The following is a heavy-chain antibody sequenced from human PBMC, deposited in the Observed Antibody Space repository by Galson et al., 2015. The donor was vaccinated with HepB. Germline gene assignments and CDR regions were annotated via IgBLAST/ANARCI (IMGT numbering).Heavy chain of an antibody. Sequence: SLRLSCAASGFSFSSYGVHWVRKAPGKGLEWVAIISYDGKNQYYAESVKGRFTISRDNSKSILYLHMNRLRGEDSAAYYCAKVGEGFCSGGECSSGYYIDVWGKGTTVTVSS. J-gene: IGHJ6*03. CDR1: GFSFSSYG. D-gene: IGHD2-15*01. CDR3: AKVGEGFCSGGECSSGYYIDV. CDR2: ISYDGKNQ. V-gene: IGHV3-30*18.